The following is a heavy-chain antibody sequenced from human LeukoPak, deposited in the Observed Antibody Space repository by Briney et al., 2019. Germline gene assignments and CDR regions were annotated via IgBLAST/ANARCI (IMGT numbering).Heavy chain of an antibody. CDR2: IYYSGST. Sequence: KPSETLSLTCTVSGGSISSSSYYWGWIRQPPGKGLEWIGSIYYSGSTYYNPSLKSRVTISVDTSKNQFSLKLSSVTAADTAVYYCARGSGSYYEFGYWGQGTLVTVSS. V-gene: IGHV4-39*01. CDR1: GGSISSSSYY. J-gene: IGHJ4*02. CDR3: ARGSGSYYEFGY. D-gene: IGHD1-26*01.